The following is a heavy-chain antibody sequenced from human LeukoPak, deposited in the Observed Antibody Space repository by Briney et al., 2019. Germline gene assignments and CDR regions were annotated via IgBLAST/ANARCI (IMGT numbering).Heavy chain of an antibody. D-gene: IGHD5-12*01. CDR2: MNPNSGNT. CDR3: ARRWGYALPFDY. CDR1: GYTFTSYD. Sequence: HRASVKVSCKASGYTFTSYDINWVRQATGQGLEWMGWMNPNSGNTSYAQKFQGRVTMTRDTSTSTVYMELSSLRSEDTAVYYCARRWGYALPFDYWGQGTLVTVSS. J-gene: IGHJ4*02. V-gene: IGHV1-8*01.